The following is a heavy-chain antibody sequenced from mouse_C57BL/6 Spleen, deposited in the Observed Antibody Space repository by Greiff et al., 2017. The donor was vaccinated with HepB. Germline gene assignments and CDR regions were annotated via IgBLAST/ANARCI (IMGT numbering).Heavy chain of an antibody. D-gene: IGHD1-1*01. Sequence: VQLQQSGAELVRPGASVTLSCKASGYTFTDYEMHWVKQTPVHGLEWIGAIDPETGGTAYNQKFKGKAILTADKSSSTAYMELRSLTSEDSAVYYCTTVVATRYWYFDVWGTGTTVTVSS. J-gene: IGHJ1*03. CDR3: TTVVATRYWYFDV. V-gene: IGHV1-15*01. CDR1: GYTFTDYE. CDR2: IDPETGGT.